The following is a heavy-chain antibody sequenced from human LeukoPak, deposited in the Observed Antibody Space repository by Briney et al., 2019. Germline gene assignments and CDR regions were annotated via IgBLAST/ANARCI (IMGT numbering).Heavy chain of an antibody. V-gene: IGHV6-1*01. D-gene: IGHD2-8*01. J-gene: IGHJ5*02. CDR3: ARGGFGLYVYLFDM. CDR2: TDHRSRWYD. CDR1: GDSVSRDSSS. Sequence: SQTLSLTCVISGDSVSRDSSSWNWIKQSPSRGLEWLGMTDHRSRWYDDYTPSMRGRLSINPDTSKNQFSLQLTFVPPKDTAVYYCARGGFGLYVYLFDMWGQATLVTVSS.